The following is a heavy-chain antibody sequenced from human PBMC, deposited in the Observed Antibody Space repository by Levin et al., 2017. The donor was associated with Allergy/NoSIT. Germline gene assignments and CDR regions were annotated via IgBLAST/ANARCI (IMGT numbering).Heavy chain of an antibody. Sequence: GESLKISCAASGFTISSNYMSWVRQAPGKGLEWVSVIYSGGSTYYADSVKGRFTISRDNSKNTLYLQMNSLRAEDTAVYYCARYPGAEDVWGQGTTVTVSS. CDR2: IYSGGST. D-gene: IGHD4/OR15-4a*01. V-gene: IGHV3-53*01. CDR1: GFTISSNY. CDR3: ARYPGAEDV. J-gene: IGHJ6*02.